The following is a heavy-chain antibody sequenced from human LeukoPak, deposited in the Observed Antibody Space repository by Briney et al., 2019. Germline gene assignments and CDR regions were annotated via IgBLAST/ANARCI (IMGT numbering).Heavy chain of an antibody. V-gene: IGHV3-33*01. CDR2: IWYDGSNK. CDR1: GFTFSSYG. Sequence: PGGSLRLSCAASGFTFSSYGMHWVRQAPGKGLEWVAGIWYDGSNKYYADSVKGRFTISRDNSKNTLYLQMNSLRAEDTAVYYCARDPGVQWLVFYYFDYWGQGTLVTVSS. D-gene: IGHD6-19*01. CDR3: ARDPGVQWLVFYYFDY. J-gene: IGHJ4*02.